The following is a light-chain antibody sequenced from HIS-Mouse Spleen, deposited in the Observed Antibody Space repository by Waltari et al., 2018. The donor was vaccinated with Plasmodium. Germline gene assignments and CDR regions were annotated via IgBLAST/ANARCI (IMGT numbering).Light chain of an antibody. CDR2: YKSDSDK. CDR3: MIWHSSAWV. Sequence: QAVLTQPSSLSASPGASASLTCTLRSGLNVCTYRIYWYQQKPGSPPQYLLRYKSDSDKQQGSGVPSRFSGSKDASANAGILLISGLQSEDEADYYCMIWHSSAWVFGGGTKLTVL. J-gene: IGLJ3*02. CDR1: SGLNVCTYR. V-gene: IGLV5-45*03.